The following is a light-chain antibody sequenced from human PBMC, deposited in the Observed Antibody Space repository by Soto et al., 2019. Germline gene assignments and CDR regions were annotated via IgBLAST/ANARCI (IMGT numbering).Light chain of an antibody. CDR1: SSDVGGYNY. CDR3: SSYAGSNIYV. CDR2: QVS. J-gene: IGLJ1*01. Sequence: QSVLTQPPSSAGSPGQSVTISCTGTSSDVGGYNYVSWYQQHPGKAPKLMIYQVSTRPPGVPDRFSGSKSGSTASLTVSGLQAEDEADYYFSSYAGSNIYVLGIGTKVTVL. V-gene: IGLV2-8*01.